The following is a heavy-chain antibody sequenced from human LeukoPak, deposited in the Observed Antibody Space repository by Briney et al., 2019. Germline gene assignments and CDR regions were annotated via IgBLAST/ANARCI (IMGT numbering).Heavy chain of an antibody. V-gene: IGHV3-23*01. J-gene: IGHJ4*02. CDR3: AKDVPRSGWAFDY. CDR2: ITNSGGST. Sequence: GGSLRLSCAASGFTFSNYAMSWVRQAPGKGLEWVSAITNSGGSTFYADSVKGRFTISRDNSKNTLHLQMNSLRTEDTAVYYCAKDVPRSGWAFDYWGQGTLVTVSS. D-gene: IGHD6-19*01. CDR1: GFTFSNYA.